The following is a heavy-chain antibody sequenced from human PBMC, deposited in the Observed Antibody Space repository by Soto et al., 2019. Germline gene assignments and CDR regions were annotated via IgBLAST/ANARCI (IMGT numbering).Heavy chain of an antibody. J-gene: IGHJ6*02. CDR1: GFIVSTNY. D-gene: IGHD3-3*01. CDR2: IYNGGDT. V-gene: IGHV3-53*01. Sequence: PGGSVRLSCAVSGFIVSTNYMSWVRQAPGKGLEWVSIIYNGGDTYYADSVKGRFTISRDHLKNTLYLQMNSLRADDTAVYYCARDLGAYYDFWSGYPPSGVDVWGQGTTVTVSS. CDR3: ARDLGAYYDFWSGYPPSGVDV.